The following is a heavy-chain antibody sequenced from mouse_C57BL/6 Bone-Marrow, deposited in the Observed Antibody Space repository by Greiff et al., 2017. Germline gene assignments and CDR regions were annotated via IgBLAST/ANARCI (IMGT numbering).Heavy chain of an antibody. D-gene: IGHD1-1*01. CDR1: GFTFSSYG. Sequence: EVKLMESGGDLVKPGGSLKLSCAASGFTFSSYGMSWVRQTPDKRLEWVATISSGGSYTYYPDSVKGRFTISRDNAKNTLYLQMSSLKSEDTAMYYGARQTVVNYYAMDYWGQGTSVTVSA. J-gene: IGHJ4*01. CDR2: ISSGGSYT. V-gene: IGHV5-6*01. CDR3: ARQTVVNYYAMDY.